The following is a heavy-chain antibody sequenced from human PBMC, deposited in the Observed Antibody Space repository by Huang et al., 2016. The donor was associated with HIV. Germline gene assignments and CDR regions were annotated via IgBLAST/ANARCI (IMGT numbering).Heavy chain of an antibody. V-gene: IGHV5-51*01. Sequence: EVQLVQSGAEVKKPGESLKISCKGAGYKFTSYWIAWVRQMPGKGLERLGIIYPGDADPRYSPSFQGQVTISADKSINTAYLQWSSLKTSDTAMYFCVRQRASGSTYVDSWGQGTLLTVYS. CDR2: IYPGDADP. J-gene: IGHJ4*02. D-gene: IGHD2-15*01. CDR1: GYKFTSYW. CDR3: VRQRASGSTYVDS.